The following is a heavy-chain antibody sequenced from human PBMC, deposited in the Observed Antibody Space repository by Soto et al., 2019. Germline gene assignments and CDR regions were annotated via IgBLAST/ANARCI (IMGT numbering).Heavy chain of an antibody. V-gene: IGHV4-31*03. CDR1: GVSLGISGPY. D-gene: IGHD2-15*01. CDR2: IFYSGTS. J-gene: IGHJ4*02. CDR3: ARTRGSSFFDF. Sequence: TLSLRSTVSGVSLGISGPYWRWIRQHPGKGLEWIGYIFYSGTSYYNYNSSLKSRLFMSLDPSKNNFYLKLTSVTAADTAVYYCARTRGSSFFDFWGPGTLVKVSA.